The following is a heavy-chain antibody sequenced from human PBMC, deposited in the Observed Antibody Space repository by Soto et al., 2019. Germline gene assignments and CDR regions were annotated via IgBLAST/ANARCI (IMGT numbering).Heavy chain of an antibody. CDR3: ARVPPGVTLASSWYYFEY. V-gene: IGHV1-2*02. CDR1: GYTFTGYY. J-gene: IGHJ4*02. Sequence: ASVKVSCKASGYTFTGYYMHWVRQAPGQGLEWMGWINPNSGGTNYAQKFQGRVTMTRDTSISTAYMELSRLRSDDTAVYYCARVPPGVTLASSWYYFEYWGQGTLVTVSS. CDR2: INPNSGGT. D-gene: IGHD6-13*01.